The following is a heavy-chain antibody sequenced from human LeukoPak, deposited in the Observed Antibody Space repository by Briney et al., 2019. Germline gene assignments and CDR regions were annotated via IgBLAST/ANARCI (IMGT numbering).Heavy chain of an antibody. J-gene: IGHJ4*02. CDR1: GGSFSGYH. D-gene: IGHD3-22*01. CDR2: INHSGST. V-gene: IGHV4-34*01. Sequence: SETLSLTCAVSGGSFSGYHWSWIRQPPGKGLEWIGEINHSGSTNYNPSLKSRVTISVDTSKNQFSLKLSSVTAADTAVYYCARIVYYDSSGYFYHFDYWGQGTLVTVSS. CDR3: ARIVYYDSSGYFYHFDY.